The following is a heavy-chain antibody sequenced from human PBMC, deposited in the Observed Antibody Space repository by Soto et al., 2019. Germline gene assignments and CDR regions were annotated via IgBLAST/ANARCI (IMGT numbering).Heavy chain of an antibody. CDR3: ASRITMVRGVSSGEDPEYYYYMDV. D-gene: IGHD3-10*01. V-gene: IGHV1-69*02. CDR1: GGTFSSYT. CDR2: IIPILGIA. Sequence: GASVKVSCKASGGTFSSYTISWVRQAPGQGLEWMGRIIPILGIANYAQKFQGRVTITADKSTSTAYMELSSLRSEDTAVYYCASRITMVRGVSSGEDPEYYYYMDVWGKGTTVTVSS. J-gene: IGHJ6*03.